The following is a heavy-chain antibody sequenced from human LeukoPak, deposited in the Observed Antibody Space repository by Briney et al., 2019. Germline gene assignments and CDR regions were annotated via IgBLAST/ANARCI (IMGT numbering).Heavy chain of an antibody. D-gene: IGHD6-13*01. V-gene: IGHV3-7*03. CDR1: GFTCSSYW. CDR2: VKQDGSEK. J-gene: IGHJ4*02. Sequence: GGSLRLSCAASGFTCSSYWMSWVRQAPGKGLEWVANVKQDGSEKYYVDSVKGRFTISRDNAKNSLYLQMNSLRAEDTAVYYCAREGAAAGTFDYWGQGTLVTVSS. CDR3: AREGAAAGTFDY.